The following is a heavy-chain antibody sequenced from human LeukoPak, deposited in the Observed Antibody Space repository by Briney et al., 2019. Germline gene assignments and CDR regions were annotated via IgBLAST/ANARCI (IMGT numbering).Heavy chain of an antibody. D-gene: IGHD2-21*02. CDR1: GFTFSGFE. Sequence: PGGSLRLSCAASGFTFSGFEMNWVRQAPGKGLEWVSYISGSGSTRYYADSVEGRFTVSRDNAKNSLYLQMNSLRAEDTAVYYCARDPVNCGGDCYQAWGQGTLVTVSS. V-gene: IGHV3-48*03. CDR3: ARDPVNCGGDCYQA. J-gene: IGHJ5*02. CDR2: ISGSGSTR.